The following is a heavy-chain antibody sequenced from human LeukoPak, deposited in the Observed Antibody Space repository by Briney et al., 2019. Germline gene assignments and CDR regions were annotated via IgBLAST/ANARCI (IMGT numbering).Heavy chain of an antibody. CDR2: IYHSGGT. CDR1: GYSITSGYY. D-gene: IGHD2-2*01. V-gene: IGHV4-38-2*02. Sequence: PSETLSLTCTVSGYSITSGYYWGWIRQPPGKGLEWIGSIYHSGGTYYNPSLKSRVTISVDTSKNQFSLKLSSVTAADTAVYYCARGAVPACDYWGQGTLVTVSS. CDR3: ARGAVPACDY. J-gene: IGHJ4*02.